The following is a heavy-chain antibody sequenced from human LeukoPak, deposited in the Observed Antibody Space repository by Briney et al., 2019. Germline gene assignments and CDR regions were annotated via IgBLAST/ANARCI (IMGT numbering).Heavy chain of an antibody. V-gene: IGHV1-18*01. CDR2: ISAYNGNT. D-gene: IGHD2-2*01. Sequence: ASVTVSCKASGYTFTSYGISWVRQAPGQGLEWMGWISAYNGNTNYAQKLQGRVTMTTDTSTSTAYMELRSLRSDDTAVYYCARGEGWYCSSTSCYDTYYYYGMDVWGQGTTVTVSS. J-gene: IGHJ6*02. CDR3: ARGEGWYCSSTSCYDTYYYYGMDV. CDR1: GYTFTSYG.